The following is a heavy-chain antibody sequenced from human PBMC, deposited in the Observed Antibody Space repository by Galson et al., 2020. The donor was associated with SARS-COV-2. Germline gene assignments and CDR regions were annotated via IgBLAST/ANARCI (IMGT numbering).Heavy chain of an antibody. CDR3: ARGALIVPATITYFHRRGKFDP. CDR1: GDSLSAYF. D-gene: IGHD2-2*01. Sequence: ETSETLSLTCAVYGDSLSAYFWNWIRQPPGRGLEWIAEINHSGSTKYNPSVKSRVTISVESSKNQFSLRLNSVTAADTAMYYCARGALIVPATITYFHRRGKFDPWGQGTLVTVSS. J-gene: IGHJ5*02. CDR2: INHSGST. V-gene: IGHV4-34*01.